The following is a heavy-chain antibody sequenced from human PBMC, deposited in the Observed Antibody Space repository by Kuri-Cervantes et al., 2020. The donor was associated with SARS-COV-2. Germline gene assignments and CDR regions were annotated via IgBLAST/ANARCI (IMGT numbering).Heavy chain of an antibody. CDR3: ARAIGEPGYFDL. D-gene: IGHD1-26*01. CDR1: GFLFSASA. Sequence: GGSLRLSCEVSGFLFSASAIHWVRQASGKGLEWVGRVRGKANNYATAYAASVKGRFTISRDDSKNMAYLQMHSLKTEDTAMYYCARAIGEPGYFDLWGRGTLVTVSS. CDR2: VRGKANNYAT. V-gene: IGHV3-73*01. J-gene: IGHJ2*01.